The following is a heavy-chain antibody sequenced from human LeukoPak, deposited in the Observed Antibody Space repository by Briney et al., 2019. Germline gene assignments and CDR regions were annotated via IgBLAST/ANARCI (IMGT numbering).Heavy chain of an antibody. CDR2: LYIDGTT. J-gene: IGHJ4*02. CDR3: ARGVEPLAANTLAY. Sequence: PGGSLRLSCAASGFTVITNDMTWVRQAPGKGLEWVSGLYIDGTTKYEDPVQGRFTISRDNSKNTLYLEMNSLSPDDTAVYYCARGVEPLAANTLAYWGQGTLVTVSS. V-gene: IGHV3-53*01. D-gene: IGHD1-14*01. CDR1: GFTVITND.